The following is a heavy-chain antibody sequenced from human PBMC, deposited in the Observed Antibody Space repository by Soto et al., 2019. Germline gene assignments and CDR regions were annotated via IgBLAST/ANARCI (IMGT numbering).Heavy chain of an antibody. V-gene: IGHV3-7*02. D-gene: IGHD4-17*01. Sequence: PGGSLRLSCAASGFTFSNYWMSWVRQAPGKGLEWVANIRQDGGENYYVDSVKGRFTISRDNAKNSLYLQMNSLRAEDTAVYYCASHPSHYGDYVIAGSGYFDYWGQGTLVTVSS. CDR3: ASHPSHYGDYVIAGSGYFDY. CDR1: GFTFSNYW. J-gene: IGHJ4*02. CDR2: IRQDGGEN.